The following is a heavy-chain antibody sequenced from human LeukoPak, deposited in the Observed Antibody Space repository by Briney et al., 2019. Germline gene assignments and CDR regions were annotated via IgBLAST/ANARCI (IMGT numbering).Heavy chain of an antibody. CDR1: GFTFSSYS. CDR2: ISSSSSTI. J-gene: IGHJ6*03. Sequence: GGSLRLSCAASGFTFSSYSMSWVRQAPGKGLEWVSYISSSSSTIYYADSVKGRFTISRDNAKNSLYLQMNSLRAEDTAVYYCASSHGSDYYYYMDVWGKGTTVTISS. V-gene: IGHV3-48*01. CDR3: ASSHGSDYYYYMDV.